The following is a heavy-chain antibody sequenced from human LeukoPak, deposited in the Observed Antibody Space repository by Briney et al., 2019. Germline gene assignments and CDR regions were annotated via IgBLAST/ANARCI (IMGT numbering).Heavy chain of an antibody. Sequence: PGGSLRLSCAASGFTFSSYGMSWVRQAPGKGLEWVSAISGSGGSTYYADSVKGRFTISRDNSKNTLYLQMNSLRAEDTAVYYCAKGLPPGDFWSGLEFWGQGTLVTVSS. D-gene: IGHD3-3*01. CDR2: ISGSGGST. CDR3: AKGLPPGDFWSGLEF. V-gene: IGHV3-23*01. J-gene: IGHJ4*02. CDR1: GFTFSSYG.